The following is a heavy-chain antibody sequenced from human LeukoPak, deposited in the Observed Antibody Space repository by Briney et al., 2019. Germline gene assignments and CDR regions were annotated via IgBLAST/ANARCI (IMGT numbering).Heavy chain of an antibody. D-gene: IGHD3-9*01. CDR3: ARDKKADYDILTGYSSPNYGMDV. CDR1: GGSISSSNW. J-gene: IGHJ6*04. V-gene: IGHV4-4*02. Sequence: SGTLSLTCAVSGGSISSSNWWSWVRQPPGKGLEWIGEIYHSGSTNYNPSLKSRVTISVDKSKNQFSLKLSSVTAADTAVYYCARDKKADYDILTGYSSPNYGMDVWGKGTTVTVSS. CDR2: IYHSGST.